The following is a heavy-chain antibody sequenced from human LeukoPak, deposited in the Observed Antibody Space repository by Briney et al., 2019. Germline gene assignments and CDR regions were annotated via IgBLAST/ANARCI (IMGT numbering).Heavy chain of an antibody. CDR1: GGSISSGGYY. V-gene: IGHV4-31*03. Sequence: SETLSLTCTVSGGSISSGGYYWSWIRQHPGKGLEWIGYIYYSGSTYYNPSLKSRVTISVDMSKNQFSLKLSSVTAADTAVYYCAREGGYYFDYWGQGTLVTVSS. CDR3: AREGGYYFDY. J-gene: IGHJ4*02. D-gene: IGHD3-22*01. CDR2: IYYSGST.